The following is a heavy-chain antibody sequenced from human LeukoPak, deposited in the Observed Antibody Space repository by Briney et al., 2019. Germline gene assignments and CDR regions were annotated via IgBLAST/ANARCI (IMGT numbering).Heavy chain of an antibody. CDR3: AALWGYGHENFGY. D-gene: IGHD5-18*01. V-gene: IGHV1-2*06. CDR2: VNPHSGVT. J-gene: IGHJ4*02. Sequence: ASVKVSCKASGYTFTGSYMHWVRQAPGQGLEWMGRVNPHSGVTHYAQKFQGRVTMTRDTSISTAYMEVSRLRSDDTAVYYCAALWGYGHENFGYWGQGTLVTVSS. CDR1: GYTFTGSY.